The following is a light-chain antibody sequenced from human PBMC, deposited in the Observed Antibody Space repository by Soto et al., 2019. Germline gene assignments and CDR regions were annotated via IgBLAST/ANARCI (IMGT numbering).Light chain of an antibody. CDR2: LNSDGSL. V-gene: IGLV4-69*01. Sequence: QSVLTQSPSASASLGASVKLTCTLSSAYRLYAITWHQQKPEKGPRYLMRLNSDGSLHKGDGIPDRFSGSSSGTERYLTISSLQSEDEAAYYFQTWATGPVVFGGGTKLTVL. J-gene: IGLJ2*01. CDR1: SAYRLYA. CDR3: QTWATGPVV.